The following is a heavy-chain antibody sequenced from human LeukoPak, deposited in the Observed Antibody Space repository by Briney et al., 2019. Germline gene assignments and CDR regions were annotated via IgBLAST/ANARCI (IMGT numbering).Heavy chain of an antibody. V-gene: IGHV3-30*14. J-gene: IGHJ4*02. CDR1: GLTFSSYA. Sequence: PGRSLGLSCAASGLTFSSYAMHWVRQPPGKGLGWVAFIRYDGSNKYYADSVKGRFTISRDNSKNTLYLQMGSLRAEDMAVYYCATVRDGFTFDYWGQGTLVTVSS. CDR3: ATVRDGFTFDY. CDR2: IRYDGSNK. D-gene: IGHD5-24*01.